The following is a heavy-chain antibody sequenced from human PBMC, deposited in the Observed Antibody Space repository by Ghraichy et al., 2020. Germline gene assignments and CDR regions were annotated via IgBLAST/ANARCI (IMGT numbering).Heavy chain of an antibody. CDR3: ARRQRITIFGVDPYGMDV. J-gene: IGHJ6*02. Sequence: GESLNISCAVSGFTFDDYGMSWVRQAPGKGLEWVSGMNWNGGSTGYADSVKGRFTISRDNAKNSLYLQMTSLRAEDTALYYCARRQRITIFGVDPYGMDVWGQGTTVIVSS. D-gene: IGHD3-3*01. CDR2: MNWNGGST. CDR1: GFTFDDYG. V-gene: IGHV3-20*04.